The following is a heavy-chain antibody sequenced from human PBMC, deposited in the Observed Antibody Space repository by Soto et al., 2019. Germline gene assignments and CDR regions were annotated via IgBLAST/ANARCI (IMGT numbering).Heavy chain of an antibody. D-gene: IGHD3-9*01. J-gene: IGHJ1*01. CDR2: ISVYNDNT. CDR1: GYTFTSYS. Sequence: QVQLVQSGSEIKKPGASVKVSCKAFGYTFTSYSIGWVRQAPGQGLEWMGWISVYNDNTNYAQKFQGRVTRTTETSSSTAYMELRSLKSDDTAVYYCARIGFDGHWGQGTLVTVSS. V-gene: IGHV1-18*01. CDR3: ARIGFDGH.